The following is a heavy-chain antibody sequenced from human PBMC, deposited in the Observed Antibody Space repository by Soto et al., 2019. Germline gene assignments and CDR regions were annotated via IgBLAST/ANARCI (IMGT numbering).Heavy chain of an antibody. Sequence: QVQLVQSGAEVKESGASVKVSCKASGYTFSGYYIHWVRQAPGQAPEWVGEIGPKSGGTRYAQKFQGRVTMTKDTSITTVYMELRNLSPDDTAVYFCGRGRGGELVIFYWGQGTLVTVHS. CDR3: GRGRGGELVIFY. J-gene: IGHJ4*02. V-gene: IGHV1-2*02. CDR2: IGPKSGGT. CDR1: GYTFSGYY. D-gene: IGHD1-26*01.